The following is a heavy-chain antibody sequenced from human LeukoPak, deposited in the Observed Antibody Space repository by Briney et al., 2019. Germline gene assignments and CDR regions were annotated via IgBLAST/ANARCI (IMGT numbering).Heavy chain of an antibody. J-gene: IGHJ1*01. CDR2: IKPDGSDK. Sequence: PGGSLRLSCAASGFTFDNFWMNWVRQAPGKGLEWVANIKPDGSDKYYVDSVKGRFTISRDNAKNSLFLQMNSLRAEDTAVYYCARGRGLEHWGQGTLVTVSS. CDR3: ARGRGLEH. V-gene: IGHV3-7*01. CDR1: GFTFDNFW.